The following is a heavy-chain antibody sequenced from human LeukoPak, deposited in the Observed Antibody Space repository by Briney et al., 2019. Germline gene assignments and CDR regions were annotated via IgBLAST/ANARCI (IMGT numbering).Heavy chain of an antibody. D-gene: IGHD5-18*01. CDR1: GFTFSDYW. CDR3: ARGEFAWIQGSYGMNV. V-gene: IGHV3-7*01. CDR2: IKQDGSDK. J-gene: IGHJ6*02. Sequence: GGSLRLSCTASGFTFSDYWMSWVRQAPGKGPEWVANIKQDGSDKYYVDSVKGRFTISRDNAKNALYLQVNSLRPEDTAVYYCARGEFAWIQGSYGMNVWGQGTTVTVSS.